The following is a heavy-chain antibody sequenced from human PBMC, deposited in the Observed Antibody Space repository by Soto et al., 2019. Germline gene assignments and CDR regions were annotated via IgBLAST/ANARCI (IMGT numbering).Heavy chain of an antibody. Sequence: QITLKESGPTLVKPTQTLTLTCTFSGFSLSTSGVGVGWIRQPPGKALEWLALIYWDDDKRDSPCLKSRLTPXNXPXXNPVVRTMTTMDLVDTAPYYCAHSPYCCSSYYFDYWGQGTLVTVSS. J-gene: IGHJ4*02. CDR1: GFSLSTSGVG. CDR2: IYWDDDK. CDR3: AHSPYCCSSYYFDY. V-gene: IGHV2-5*02. D-gene: IGHD6-6*01.